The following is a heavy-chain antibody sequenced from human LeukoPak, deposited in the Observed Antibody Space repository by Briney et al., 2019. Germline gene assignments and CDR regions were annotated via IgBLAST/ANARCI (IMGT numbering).Heavy chain of an antibody. V-gene: IGHV4-38-2*02. CDR2: IYHSGST. J-gene: IGHJ5*02. D-gene: IGHD3-3*01. CDR3: ARRAITIFGVVIGWFVP. Sequence: SETLSLTCTVSGGSISSYYWGWIRQPPGKGLEWIGSIYHSGSTYYNPSLKSRVTISVDTSKNQFSLKLSSVTAADTAVYYCARRAITIFGVVIGWFVPWGQGTLVTVSS. CDR1: GGSISSYY.